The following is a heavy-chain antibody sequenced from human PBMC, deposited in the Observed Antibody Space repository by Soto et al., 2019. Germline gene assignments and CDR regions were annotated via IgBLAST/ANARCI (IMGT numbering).Heavy chain of an antibody. CDR2: ISASGGLK. V-gene: IGHV3-23*01. CDR3: ARVVGAPSGWLDP. Sequence: EVQLSESGGDLRQPGGSLRLSCAASGFTFSNYAMTWVRQTPGKGLEWVSGISASGGLKYYADSVQGRFTVSRDNSKNILYLQMDNLREGDTALYYCARVVGAPSGWLDPWGQGTQVTVSS. CDR1: GFTFSNYA. J-gene: IGHJ5*02. D-gene: IGHD1-26*01.